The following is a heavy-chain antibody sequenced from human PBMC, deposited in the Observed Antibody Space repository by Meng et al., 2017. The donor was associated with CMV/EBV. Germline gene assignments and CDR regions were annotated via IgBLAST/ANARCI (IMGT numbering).Heavy chain of an antibody. D-gene: IGHD1-26*01. J-gene: IGHJ4*02. Sequence: GESLKISCAASGFTFSSYAMSWVRQAPGKGLEWVSAISGSGGSTYYADSVKGRFTISRDNSKNTLYLQMNSLRAEDTAVYCCAKGVRGSHDYWGQGTLVTVSS. CDR1: GFTFSSYA. V-gene: IGHV3-23*01. CDR2: ISGSGGST. CDR3: AKGVRGSHDY.